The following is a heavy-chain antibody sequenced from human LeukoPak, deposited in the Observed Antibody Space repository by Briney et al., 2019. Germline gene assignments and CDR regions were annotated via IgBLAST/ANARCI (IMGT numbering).Heavy chain of an antibody. J-gene: IGHJ6*03. CDR2: IYTSGST. Sequence: SETLSLTCTVSGGSISSYYWSWIRQPPGKGLEWIGYIYTSGSTNYNPSLKSRVTISVDTSKNQFSLKLSSVTAADTAVYYCARLGYYYYMDVWGKGTTVTVSS. V-gene: IGHV4-4*09. CDR3: ARLGYYYYMDV. CDR1: GGSISSYY.